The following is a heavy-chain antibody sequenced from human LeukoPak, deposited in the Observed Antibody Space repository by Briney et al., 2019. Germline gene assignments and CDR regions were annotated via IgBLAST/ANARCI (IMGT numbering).Heavy chain of an antibody. D-gene: IGHD2-2*01. CDR1: GFTFSSYA. CDR2: ISYDGSNK. V-gene: IGHV3-30-3*01. Sequence: GGSLRLSCAASGFTFSSYAMHWVRQAPGKGLEWVAVISYDGSNKYYADSVKGRFTISRDNSKNTLYLQMNSLRAEDTAVYYCATVPATAFDYWGQGTLVTVSS. CDR3: ATVPATAFDY. J-gene: IGHJ4*02.